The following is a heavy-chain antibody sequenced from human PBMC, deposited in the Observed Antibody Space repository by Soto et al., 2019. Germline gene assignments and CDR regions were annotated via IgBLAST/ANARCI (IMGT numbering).Heavy chain of an antibody. CDR2: IYYSGST. Sequence: SETLSLTCTVSGGSITTYQWSWIRQPPGKGLEWIGYIYYSGSTNYNPSLKSRVTISVDTSKNQFSLKLNSVTAADTAVYYCARVGTGYWYFDLWGRGTLVTVSS. J-gene: IGHJ2*01. D-gene: IGHD1-1*01. CDR3: ARVGTGYWYFDL. CDR1: GGSITTYQ. V-gene: IGHV4-59*01.